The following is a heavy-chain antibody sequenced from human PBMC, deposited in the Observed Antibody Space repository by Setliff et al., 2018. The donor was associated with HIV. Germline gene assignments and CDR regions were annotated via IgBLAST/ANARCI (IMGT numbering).Heavy chain of an antibody. CDR2: INPSGGI. CDR3: ARGRWVTMVRGVIITRPNFDY. CDR1: GGSFTDCY. D-gene: IGHD3-10*01. J-gene: IGHJ4*02. Sequence: SETLSLTCAVDGGSFTDCYWGWIRQSPGKGLEWIGEINPSGGINHNPSLKSRVSMSVDTSKRQSSLKLNSMTAADTAVYYCARGRWVTMVRGVIITRPNFDYWGQGTLVTVSS. V-gene: IGHV4-34*01.